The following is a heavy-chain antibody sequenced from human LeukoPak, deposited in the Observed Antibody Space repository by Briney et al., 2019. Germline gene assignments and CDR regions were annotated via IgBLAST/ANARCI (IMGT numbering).Heavy chain of an antibody. CDR2: INPNSGGT. J-gene: IGHJ4*02. D-gene: IGHD5-12*01. Sequence: ASVRVSCKASGYTFTGYYMHWVRQAPGQGVKWMGWINPNSGGTNYAQKFQGRVTMTMDTSISTAYMELSRLRSDDTAVYYCAPGSDSGYYRVGTYFDYWGQGTLVTVSS. CDR3: APGSDSGYYRVGTYFDY. CDR1: GYTFTGYY. V-gene: IGHV1-2*02.